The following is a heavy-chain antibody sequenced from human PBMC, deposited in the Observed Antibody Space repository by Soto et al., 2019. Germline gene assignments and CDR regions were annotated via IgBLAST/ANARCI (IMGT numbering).Heavy chain of an antibody. V-gene: IGHV3-7*05. J-gene: IGHJ6*02. D-gene: IGHD3-3*02. CDR2: IKKDGSEK. CDR1: GFTFSNYW. Sequence: EVQLVESGGGLVQPGGSLRLSCAVSGFTFSNYWMSWVRQALGKGLEWVANIKKDGSEKYYVDSVKGRFIISRDNGKKSLYLQMNDLRAEDTAVYYCAAILGMDVWGQGTTVTVSS. CDR3: AAILGMDV.